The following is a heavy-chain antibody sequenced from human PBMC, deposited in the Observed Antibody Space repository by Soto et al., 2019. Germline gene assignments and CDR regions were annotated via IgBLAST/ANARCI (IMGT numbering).Heavy chain of an antibody. Sequence: GASVKVSCKASGYTFTSYGLCWVRQAPGQGLEWMGWISTYNGSTNYAQKFQGRVTMTRDTSTSTVYMELSSLRSEDTAVYYCARGQWSAVVVIPFAYWGQGTLVTV. V-gene: IGHV1-18*01. D-gene: IGHD3-22*01. CDR1: GYTFTSYG. CDR2: ISTYNGST. J-gene: IGHJ4*02. CDR3: ARGQWSAVVVIPFAY.